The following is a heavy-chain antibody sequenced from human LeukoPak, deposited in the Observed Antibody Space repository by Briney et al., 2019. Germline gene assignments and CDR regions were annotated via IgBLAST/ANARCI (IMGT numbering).Heavy chain of an antibody. D-gene: IGHD1-26*01. J-gene: IGHJ4*02. CDR2: ISGSGGST. CDR1: GFTFSSYA. V-gene: IGHV3-23*01. Sequence: PGGSLRLSCAASGFTFSSYAMSWVRQAPGKGLEWVSAISGSGGSTYYADSVKGRFTISRDNSKNTLYLQMNSLRAEDTAVYYCAKDRSSLVEATETFSYWGQGTLVTVSS. CDR3: AKDRSSLVEATETFSY.